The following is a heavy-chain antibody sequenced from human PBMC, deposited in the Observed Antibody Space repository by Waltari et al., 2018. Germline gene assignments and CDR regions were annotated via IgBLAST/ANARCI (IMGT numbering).Heavy chain of an antibody. CDR2: IYPGDSDP. D-gene: IGHD2-8*02. J-gene: IGHJ4*02. CDR3: ARHMGYCTGGVCSGPFDY. V-gene: IGHV5-51*01. Sequence: EVQLVQSGAEVKKPGESLKISCKGSGYSFTSYWIGWVRQMPGKGLEWMGIIYPGDSDPRYSPSFQGQVTISADKSISTAYLQWSSLKASDTAMYYCARHMGYCTGGVCSGPFDYWGQGTLVTVSS. CDR1: GYSFTSYW.